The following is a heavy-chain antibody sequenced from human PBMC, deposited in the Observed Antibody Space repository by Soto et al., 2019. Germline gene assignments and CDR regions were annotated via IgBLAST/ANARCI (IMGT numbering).Heavy chain of an antibody. CDR1: GFTFSNDG. CDR2: IISGGTRV. CDR3: ARERTSKGGMDV. J-gene: IGHJ6*02. Sequence: PGGSLRLSCAASGFTFSNDGMNWVRQGPGKGLEWVSRIISGGTRVTYADSVKGRFTIARDNAKNTLYLEMHSLTAEDTAVYYCARERTSKGGMDVWGQGTTVTVSS. V-gene: IGHV3-74*01.